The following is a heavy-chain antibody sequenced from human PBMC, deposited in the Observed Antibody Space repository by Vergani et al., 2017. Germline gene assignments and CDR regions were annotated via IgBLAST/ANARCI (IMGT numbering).Heavy chain of an antibody. J-gene: IGHJ3*02. CDR2: ISYDGSNK. CDR3: AKAATYYYDSSGFNAFDI. V-gene: IGHV3-30*18. Sequence: VQLVESGGGLVKPGGSLRLSCAASGFTFSSYSMNWVRQAPGKGLEWVAVISYDGSNKYYADSVKGRFTISRDNSKNTLYLQMNSLRAEDTAVYYCAKAATYYYDSSGFNAFDIWGQGTMVTVSS. D-gene: IGHD3-22*01. CDR1: GFTFSSYS.